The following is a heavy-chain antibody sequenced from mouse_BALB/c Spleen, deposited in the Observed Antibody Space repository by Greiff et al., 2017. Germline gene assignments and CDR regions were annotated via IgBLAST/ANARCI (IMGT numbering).Heavy chain of an antibody. J-gene: IGHJ2*01. CDR1: GFNIKDYY. Sequence: EVKLQESGAELVRSGASVKLSCTASGFNIKDYYMHWVKQRPEQGLEWIGWIDPENGDTEYAPKFQGKATMTADTSSNTAYLQLSSLTSEDTAVYYCKFYDGKGAFDYWGQGTTLTVSS. D-gene: IGHD2-12*01. CDR2: IDPENGDT. CDR3: KFYDGKGAFDY. V-gene: IGHV14-4*02.